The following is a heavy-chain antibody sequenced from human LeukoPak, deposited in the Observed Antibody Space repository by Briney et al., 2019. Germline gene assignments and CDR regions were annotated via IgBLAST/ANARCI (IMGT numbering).Heavy chain of an antibody. V-gene: IGHV1-18*01. CDR2: ISAYNSNT. CDR3: ARLLPYDILTGYYLSIGY. D-gene: IGHD3-9*01. Sequence: ASVKVSCKASGYTFTSYGISWVRQAPGQGLEWMGWISAYNSNTNYAQKLQGRVTMTTDTSTSTAYMELRSLRSDDTAVYYCARLLPYDILTGYYLSIGYWGQGTLVTVSS. CDR1: GYTFTSYG. J-gene: IGHJ4*02.